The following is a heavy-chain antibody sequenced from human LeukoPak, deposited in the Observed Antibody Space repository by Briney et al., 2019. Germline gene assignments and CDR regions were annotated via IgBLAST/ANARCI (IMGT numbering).Heavy chain of an antibody. D-gene: IGHD6-13*01. CDR3: ARSVGGDSSSWYSYFDY. V-gene: IGHV3-30*04. CDR2: ISYDGSNK. CDR1: GFTFSSYA. J-gene: IGHJ4*02. Sequence: PGRSLRLSCAASGFTFSSYAMHWVRQAPGKGLEWVAVISYDGSNKYYADSMKGRFTISRDNSKNTLYLQMNSLRAEDTAVYYCARSVGGDSSSWYSYFDYWGQGTLVTVSS.